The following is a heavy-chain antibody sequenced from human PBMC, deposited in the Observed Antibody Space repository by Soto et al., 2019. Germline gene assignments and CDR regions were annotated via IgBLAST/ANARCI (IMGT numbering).Heavy chain of an antibody. CDR3: AKYASPATAKRGFDY. D-gene: IGHD2-2*01. CDR1: GFTFSSYA. J-gene: IGHJ4*02. CDR2: ISDSGGST. Sequence: GGSLRLSCAASGFTFSSYAMSWVRQAPGKGLECVSVISDSGGSTYYADSVKGRFTISRDNSKNTLYLHMNSLRAEDTAIYYCAKYASPATAKRGFDYWGQGTLVTVSS. V-gene: IGHV3-23*01.